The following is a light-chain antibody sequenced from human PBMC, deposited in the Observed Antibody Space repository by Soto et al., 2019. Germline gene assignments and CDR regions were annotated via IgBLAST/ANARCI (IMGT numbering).Light chain of an antibody. CDR3: QQRYSDPRT. Sequence: DIQMTQSPSSLSASIGDRVTITCRASQSIESYLNWYRQKTGKAPELLIYAASRLQSGVPSRFSGSGSGADSTLIISGLLPEDFATYYCQQRYSDPRTFGQGTKVDIK. J-gene: IGKJ1*01. CDR1: QSIESY. CDR2: AAS. V-gene: IGKV1-39*01.